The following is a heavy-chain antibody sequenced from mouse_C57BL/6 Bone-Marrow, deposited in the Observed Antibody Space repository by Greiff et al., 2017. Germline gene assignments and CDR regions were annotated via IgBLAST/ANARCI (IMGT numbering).Heavy chain of an antibody. V-gene: IGHV1-69*01. Sequence: QVQLQQPGAELVMPGASVKLSCKASGYTFTSYWMHWVKQRPGQGLEWIGEIDPSDSYTNYNQKFKGKSTLTVDKSSSTAYMQLSSLTSEDSAVYYCAREGAYYRSYVDYWGQGTTLTVSS. CDR2: IDPSDSYT. CDR3: AREGAYYRSYVDY. CDR1: GYTFTSYW. D-gene: IGHD2-12*01. J-gene: IGHJ2*01.